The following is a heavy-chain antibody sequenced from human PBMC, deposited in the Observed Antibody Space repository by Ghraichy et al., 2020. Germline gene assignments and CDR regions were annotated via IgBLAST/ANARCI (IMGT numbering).Heavy chain of an antibody. V-gene: IGHV3-7*01. D-gene: IGHD6-19*01. J-gene: IGHJ4*02. CDR1: GFTFSSNW. CDR3: ARDLGSGWYFYC. CDR2: RKQDGSEN. Sequence: GESLNISCAASGFTFSSNWMSWGRQAQGKGQERVSNRKQDGSENYYVDSVKGRFTISRDNAKNSLYLQMNSLRADDTAVYYCARDLGSGWYFYCRGQGTLVTDSS.